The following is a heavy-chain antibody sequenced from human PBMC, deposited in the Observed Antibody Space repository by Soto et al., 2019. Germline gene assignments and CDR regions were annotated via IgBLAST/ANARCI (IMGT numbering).Heavy chain of an antibody. J-gene: IGHJ5*02. V-gene: IGHV4-34*01. Sequence: SETLSLTRAVYGGSFSGYYWSWIRQPPGKGLEWIGEINHSGSTNYNPSLKSRVTISVDTSKNQFSLKLSSVTAADTAVYYCARGRAGYSSSWYRWFDPWGQGTLVTVSS. D-gene: IGHD6-13*01. CDR2: INHSGST. CDR3: ARGRAGYSSSWYRWFDP. CDR1: GGSFSGYY.